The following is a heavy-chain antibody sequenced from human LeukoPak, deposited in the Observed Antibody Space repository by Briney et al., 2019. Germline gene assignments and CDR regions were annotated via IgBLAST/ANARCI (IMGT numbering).Heavy chain of an antibody. V-gene: IGHV3-30*18. J-gene: IGHJ3*02. Sequence: TGGSLRLSCAASGFTFSSYGMHWVRQAPGKGLEWVAVISYDGSNKYYADSVRGRFTISRDNSKNTLYLQMNSLRAEDTAVYYCAKAMKWELRVGAFDIWGQGTMVTVSS. CDR1: GFTFSSYG. D-gene: IGHD1-26*01. CDR3: AKAMKWELRVGAFDI. CDR2: ISYDGSNK.